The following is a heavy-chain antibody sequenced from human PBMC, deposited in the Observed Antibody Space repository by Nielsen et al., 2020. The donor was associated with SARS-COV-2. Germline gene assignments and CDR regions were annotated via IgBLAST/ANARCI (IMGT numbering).Heavy chain of an antibody. CDR1: GFTFNIYA. CDR3: AKDDVVRGDAFDI. D-gene: IGHD3-10*01. Sequence: GESLKISCAASGFTFNIYAMAWVRRTPGRGLQWVSGISASGGSTYYTDSVKGRFPVSRDNSRNTLYLQMHSLRVEDTALYYCAKDDVVRGDAFDIWGQGTMVTVSS. J-gene: IGHJ3*02. V-gene: IGHV3-23*01. CDR2: ISASGGST.